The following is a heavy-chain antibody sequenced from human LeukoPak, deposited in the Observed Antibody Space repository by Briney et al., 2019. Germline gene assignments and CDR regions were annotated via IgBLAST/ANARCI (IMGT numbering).Heavy chain of an antibody. V-gene: IGHV3-23*01. Sequence: AGGSLRLSCAASGFTFSSSAMSWVRQVPGKGLEWVSGISASGGSTSYADSVRGRFTISRDNSKNTLYVQMNSLRDEDTAVYYCAKRVTVTTKYFDSWGQGTLVTVSS. J-gene: IGHJ4*02. CDR3: AKRVTVTTKYFDS. CDR1: GFTFSSSA. D-gene: IGHD4-17*01. CDR2: ISASGGST.